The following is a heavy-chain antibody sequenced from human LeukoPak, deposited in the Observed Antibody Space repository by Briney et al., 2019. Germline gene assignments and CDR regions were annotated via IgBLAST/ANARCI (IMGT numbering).Heavy chain of an antibody. J-gene: IGHJ1*01. CDR2: IKSDGSK. V-gene: IGHV3-74*01. CDR1: GFTFSSYW. D-gene: IGHD3-22*01. CDR3: ARAPSEIGGYYPEYFRH. Sequence: GGSLRLSCAASGFTFSSYWMHWVRQAPGKGLVWVSRIKSDGSKNYADSVKGRFTISRDNAKNTVSVQMNSLRAEDTGVYYCARAPSEIGGYYPEYFRHWGQGTLVTVSS.